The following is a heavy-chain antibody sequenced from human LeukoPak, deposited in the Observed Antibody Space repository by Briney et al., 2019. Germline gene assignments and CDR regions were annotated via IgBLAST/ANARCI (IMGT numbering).Heavy chain of an antibody. J-gene: IGHJ4*02. D-gene: IGHD5-12*01. Sequence: SETLSLTCNVSGGSISSINYYWGWIRQPPGKGLQWIGSIYYSGSTYYNPSLKSRVTISVDTSKNQFSLKLSSVTAADTAVYYCARVRGGLRFLDYWGQGTLVTVSS. CDR2: IYYSGST. V-gene: IGHV4-39*07. CDR3: ARVRGGLRFLDY. CDR1: GGSISSINYY.